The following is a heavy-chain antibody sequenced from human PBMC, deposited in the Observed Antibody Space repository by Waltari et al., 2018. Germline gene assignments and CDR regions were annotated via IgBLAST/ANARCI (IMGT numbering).Heavy chain of an antibody. J-gene: IGHJ3*02. Sequence: EVQLVESGGGLVRPGGSLRLSCAASGFTFSYYTMNWVRQAPGKGPEWSSVITSDWTHKTYADSVRGRFTIPRDNAKNSLFLQINSLRADDTAVYYCARDRRPTLILGSGAFDIWGQGIKVNVSS. D-gene: IGHD3-22*01. CDR3: ARDRRPTLILGSGAFDI. V-gene: IGHV3-21*01. CDR2: ITSDWTHK. CDR1: GFTFSYYT.